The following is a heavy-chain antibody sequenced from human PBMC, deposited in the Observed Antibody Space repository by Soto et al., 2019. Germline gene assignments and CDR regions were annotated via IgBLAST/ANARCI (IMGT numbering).Heavy chain of an antibody. J-gene: IGHJ5*02. CDR1: GYSFTSYW. D-gene: IGHD4-4*01. V-gene: IGHV5-51*01. CDR2: IYPGDSDT. Sequence: HGESLKISCKGSGYSFTSYWIGWVRQMPGKGLEWMGIIYPGDSDTRYSPSFQGQVTISADKSISTAYLQWSSLKASHTAMYYCARQRGYSNYVNWFDPWGQGTLVTVSS. CDR3: ARQRGYSNYVNWFDP.